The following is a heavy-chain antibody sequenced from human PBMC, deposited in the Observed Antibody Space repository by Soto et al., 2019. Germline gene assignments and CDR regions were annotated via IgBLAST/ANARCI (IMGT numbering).Heavy chain of an antibody. V-gene: IGHV3-30*18. D-gene: IGHD6-19*01. Sequence: PGGSLRLSCAASGFTFSIYGMHWVRQAPGKGLEWVAVISYDGSNKYYADSVKGRFTISRDNSKNTLYLQMNSLRAEDTAVYYCAKDFVGNGWSHSYYYGMDVWGQGTTVTVSS. J-gene: IGHJ6*02. CDR1: GFTFSIYG. CDR3: AKDFVGNGWSHSYYYGMDV. CDR2: ISYDGSNK.